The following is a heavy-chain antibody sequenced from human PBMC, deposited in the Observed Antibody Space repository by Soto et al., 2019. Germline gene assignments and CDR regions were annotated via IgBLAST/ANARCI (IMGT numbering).Heavy chain of an antibody. Sequence: QLQLQESGSGLVKPSQTLSLTCAVSGGSISSGGYSWSWIRQPPGKGLVWVGYIYHSGSTYYNPSLKSRVTISIDRSKNQFSLKLSSVTAADTAVYYCTRSSSTVTTLDYWGQGTLVTVSS. D-gene: IGHD2-2*01. J-gene: IGHJ4*02. CDR3: TRSSSTVTTLDY. V-gene: IGHV4-30-2*01. CDR1: GGSISSGGYS. CDR2: IYHSGST.